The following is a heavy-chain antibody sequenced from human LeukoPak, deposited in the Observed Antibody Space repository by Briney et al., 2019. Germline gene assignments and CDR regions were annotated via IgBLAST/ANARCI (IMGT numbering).Heavy chain of an antibody. V-gene: IGHV3-73*01. Sequence: PGGSLGLSCAASGFIFSGSAIHWVRQASGKGLEWVGRIRSKANNYATTYAASVKGRFTISRDDSKNTAYLQVNSLKTEDTAVYYCTRQIGDGYNLIDYWGQGTLVTVSS. CDR2: IRSKANNYAT. CDR1: GFIFSGSA. D-gene: IGHD5-24*01. J-gene: IGHJ4*02. CDR3: TRQIGDGYNLIDY.